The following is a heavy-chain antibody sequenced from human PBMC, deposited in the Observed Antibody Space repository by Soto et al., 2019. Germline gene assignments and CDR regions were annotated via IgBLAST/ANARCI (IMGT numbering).Heavy chain of an antibody. CDR2: IHYRANS. J-gene: IGHJ5*02. CDR3: ARPLQLAVSGFDP. D-gene: IGHD3-3*02. V-gene: IGHV4-39*01. Sequence: SETLSLTCAVSGDSISSSSYYWAWIRQPPGKGLEWIGSIHYRANSYYSPSLKSRITISVDTSKNQISLRLSSVTAVDTAVYYCARPLQLAVSGFDPWGQGTLVTVSS. CDR1: GDSISSSSYY.